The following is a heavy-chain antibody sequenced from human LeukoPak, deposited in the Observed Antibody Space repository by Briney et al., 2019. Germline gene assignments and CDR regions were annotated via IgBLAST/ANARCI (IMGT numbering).Heavy chain of an antibody. V-gene: IGHV4-61*02. CDR3: ARAYYDFWSSFDY. J-gene: IGHJ4*02. D-gene: IGHD3-3*01. Sequence: PAETLSLTCTVSGCSISSGSYYWSWIRQPAGKGLEWIGRIYTSGRTNDNPSLKSRLTISVDTSKTQFSLKLSSVTAADTAVYYCARAYYDFWSSFDYWGQGTLVTVSS. CDR2: IYTSGRT. CDR1: GCSISSGSYY.